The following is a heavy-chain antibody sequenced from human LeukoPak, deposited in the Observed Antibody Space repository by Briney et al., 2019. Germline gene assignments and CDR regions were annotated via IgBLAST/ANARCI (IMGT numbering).Heavy chain of an antibody. V-gene: IGHV3-15*01. D-gene: IGHD5-12*01. J-gene: IGHJ4*02. CDR1: GLTFTNAR. CDR3: TTSGPHIVATSY. Sequence: GGSLRLSCAASGLTFTNARMTWVRQAPGKGLEWVGRIKRKTDGGTTDYAAPVKGRFTISRDDSNNMLYLQMNSLKTEDTAVYYCTTSGPHIVATSYWGQGTLVTVSS. CDR2: IKRKTDGGTT.